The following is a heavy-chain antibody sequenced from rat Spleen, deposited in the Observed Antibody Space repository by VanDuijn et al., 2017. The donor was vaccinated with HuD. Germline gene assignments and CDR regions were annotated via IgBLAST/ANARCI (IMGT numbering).Heavy chain of an antibody. V-gene: IGHV5-29*01. J-gene: IGHJ2*01. Sequence: EVQLVESDGGLVQPGRSLKLSCAASGFTFSDYYMAWVRQAPTKGLEWVATISYDGSSTYYRDSVKGRFTISRDNAKSTLYLQMDSLRSEDTATYYCARQGDSSYILFDYWGQGVMVTVSS. CDR2: ISYDGSST. CDR1: GFTFSDYY. D-gene: IGHD1-2*01. CDR3: ARQGDSSYILFDY.